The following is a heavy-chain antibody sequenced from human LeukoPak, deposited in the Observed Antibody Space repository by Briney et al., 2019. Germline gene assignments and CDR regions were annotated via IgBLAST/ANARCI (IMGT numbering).Heavy chain of an antibody. D-gene: IGHD3-10*01. V-gene: IGHV1-3*01. CDR1: GYTFTSYA. CDR2: INAGNGNT. Sequence: ASVKVSCKASGYTFTSYAMHWVRQAPGQRLEWMGWINAGNGNTKYSQKFQGRVTITRDTSTSTAYMELRSLRSDDTAVYYCARPGSSGNWFDPWGQGTLVTVSS. CDR3: ARPGSSGNWFDP. J-gene: IGHJ5*02.